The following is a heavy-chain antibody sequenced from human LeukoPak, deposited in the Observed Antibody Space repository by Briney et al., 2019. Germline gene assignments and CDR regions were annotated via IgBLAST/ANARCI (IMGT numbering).Heavy chain of an antibody. D-gene: IGHD2-21*02. Sequence: ASVKVSCKASGYTFTSYGISWVRQAPGQGLEWMAWISAYNGNTNYAQKLQGRVTMTTDTSTSTAYMELRSLRSDDTAVYYCARDGLAYCGGDCYYAYNWFDPWGQGTLVTVSS. CDR2: ISAYNGNT. CDR1: GYTFTSYG. V-gene: IGHV1-18*01. CDR3: ARDGLAYCGGDCYYAYNWFDP. J-gene: IGHJ5*02.